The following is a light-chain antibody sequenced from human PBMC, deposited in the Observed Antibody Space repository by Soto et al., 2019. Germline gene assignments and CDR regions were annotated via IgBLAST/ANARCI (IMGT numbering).Light chain of an antibody. CDR2: GAS. CDR1: QSVGSN. CDR3: QQYKNWPPIT. Sequence: EIVMTQSPATLSVSPGERATLSCRASQSVGSNLAWYRQKPGQAPRLLIYGASTRPTGIPARFSGSGSGTEFTLTISSLQSEDFAVYYCQQYKNWPPITFGQGTRLEIK. V-gene: IGKV3-15*01. J-gene: IGKJ5*01.